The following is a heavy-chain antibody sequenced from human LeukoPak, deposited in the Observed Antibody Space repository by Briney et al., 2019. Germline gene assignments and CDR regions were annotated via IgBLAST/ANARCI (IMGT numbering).Heavy chain of an antibody. Sequence: GGSLRLSCAASGFTFNKYWMNWVRQAPGKGLEWVANIKQDESEKYYVDSVKGRFTISRDNAKNSLFLQMDSLRAEDTAVYYCARDEWAGTVAYWGQGTLVTVSS. CDR1: GFTFNKYW. J-gene: IGHJ4*02. CDR3: ARDEWAGTVAY. CDR2: IKQDESEK. D-gene: IGHD6-19*01. V-gene: IGHV3-7*01.